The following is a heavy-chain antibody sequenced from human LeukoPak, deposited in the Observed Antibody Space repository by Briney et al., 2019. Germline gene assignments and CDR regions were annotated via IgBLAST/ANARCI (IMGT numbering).Heavy chain of an antibody. CDR1: GYTFTGHY. J-gene: IGHJ4*02. V-gene: IGHV1-2*02. Sequence: ASVKVSFKASGYTFTGHYMHWLRQAPGQGLEWIGWVNPNSGGTKYAQNFQGRVTMTRDTSINTAYMELSSLRSDDTAVYYCARVTAPGDTSGWSAFDYWGQGTLVTVSS. D-gene: IGHD6-19*01. CDR2: VNPNSGGT. CDR3: ARVTAPGDTSGWSAFDY.